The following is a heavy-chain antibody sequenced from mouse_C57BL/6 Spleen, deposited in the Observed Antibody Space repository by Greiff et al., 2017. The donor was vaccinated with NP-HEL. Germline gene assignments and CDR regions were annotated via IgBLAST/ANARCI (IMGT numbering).Heavy chain of an antibody. CDR1: GYTFTSYW. Sequence: QVQLQQPGAELVMPGASVKLSCKASGYTFTSYWMHWVKQRPGQVLEWIGEIDPSDSYTNYNQKFKGKSTLTVDKSSSTAYMQLSSLTSEDSAVYYCARDGNFFFDYWGQGTTLTVSS. V-gene: IGHV1-69*01. CDR3: ARDGNFFFDY. J-gene: IGHJ2*01. CDR2: IDPSDSYT. D-gene: IGHD2-1*01.